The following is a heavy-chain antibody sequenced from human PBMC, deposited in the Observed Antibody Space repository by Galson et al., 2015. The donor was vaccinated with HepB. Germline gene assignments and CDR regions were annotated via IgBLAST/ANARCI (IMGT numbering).Heavy chain of an antibody. CDR2: IRSKASSHAT. CDR1: GFAFSGSA. J-gene: IGHJ4*02. Sequence: SLRLSCAASGFAFSGSAIHWVRQASGKGLEWVGRIRSKASSHATTYAASPKGRFTISSDDSKNTAYLHMNSLKTEDTAMYYCARLGDLSGYSSLWGQGTLVTVSS. CDR3: ARLGDLSGYSSL. D-gene: IGHD6-19*01. V-gene: IGHV3-73*01.